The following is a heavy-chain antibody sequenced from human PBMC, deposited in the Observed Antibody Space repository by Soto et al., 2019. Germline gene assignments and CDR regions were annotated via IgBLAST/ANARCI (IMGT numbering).Heavy chain of an antibody. Sequence: ASVKVSCKASGGTFSSYAISWVRQAPGQGLEWMGGIIPIFGTANYAQKFQGRVTITADESTSTAYMELSSLRPEDTAVYYCARERDIAAAGIWFDPWGQGTLVTVSS. D-gene: IGHD6-13*01. CDR2: IIPIFGTA. J-gene: IGHJ5*02. CDR1: GGTFSSYA. V-gene: IGHV1-69*13. CDR3: ARERDIAAAGIWFDP.